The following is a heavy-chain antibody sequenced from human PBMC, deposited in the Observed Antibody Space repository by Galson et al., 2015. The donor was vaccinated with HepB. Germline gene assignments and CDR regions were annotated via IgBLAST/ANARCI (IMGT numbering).Heavy chain of an antibody. D-gene: IGHD2-15*01. J-gene: IGHJ4*02. CDR1: GFTFTSSA. CDR2: IVVGSGNT. CDR3: AADRYCSGGSCLTYIY. Sequence: SVKVSCKASGFTFTSSAVRWVRQARGQRLEWIGWIVVGSGNTNYAQKFQERVTITRDMSTSTAYMELSSLRSEDTAVYYCAADRYCSGGSCLTYIYWGQGTLVTVSS. V-gene: IGHV1-58*01.